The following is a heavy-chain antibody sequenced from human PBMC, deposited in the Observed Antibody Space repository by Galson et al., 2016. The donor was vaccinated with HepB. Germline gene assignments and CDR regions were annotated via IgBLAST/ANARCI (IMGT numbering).Heavy chain of an antibody. CDR2: ITPAFGPA. V-gene: IGHV1-69*13. Sequence: SVKVSCKASGGTLSSRVVSWVRQAPGQGLEWMGGITPAFGPADYAQKFEGRVTITADESTSTVYMDLSSLRSEDTAVYYCARGGSGGTYCSSTSCNSRFDTWGQGTLVTVSS. CDR3: ARGGSGGTYCSSTSCNSRFDT. CDR1: GGTLSSRV. J-gene: IGHJ5*02. D-gene: IGHD2-2*02.